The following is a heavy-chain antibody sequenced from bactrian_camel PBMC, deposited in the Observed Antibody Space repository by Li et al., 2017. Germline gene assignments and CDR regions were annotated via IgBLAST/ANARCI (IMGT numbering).Heavy chain of an antibody. D-gene: IGHD3*01. V-gene: IGHV3S1*01. Sequence: QVQLVESGGGSVQAGESLRLSCTASGYTYTRYCMAWFRQFPGKEREGLAAIDDNGETTYGESVKGRFIISRDSTKNTLYLQMNSLKPEDTALYSCAGAVIGARGPRSPSP. CDR1: GYTYTRYC. J-gene: IGHJ4*01. CDR2: IDDNGETT. CDR3: AGAV.